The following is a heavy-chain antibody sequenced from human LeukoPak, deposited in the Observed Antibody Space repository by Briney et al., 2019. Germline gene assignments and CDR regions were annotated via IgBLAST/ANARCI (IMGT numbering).Heavy chain of an antibody. J-gene: IGHJ3*02. Sequence: SETLSLTCAVYGGSFSGYYWSWIRQPPGKGLEWIGEIDHSGSTNYNPSLKSRVTISVDTSKNQFSLKLSSVTAADTAVYYCARGGWELPRDAFDIWGQGTMVTVSS. CDR2: IDHSGST. CDR3: ARGGWELPRDAFDI. D-gene: IGHD1-26*01. V-gene: IGHV4-34*01. CDR1: GGSFSGYY.